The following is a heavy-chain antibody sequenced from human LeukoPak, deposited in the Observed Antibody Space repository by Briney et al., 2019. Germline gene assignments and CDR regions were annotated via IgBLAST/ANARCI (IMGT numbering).Heavy chain of an antibody. CDR1: GYSISSGYY. D-gene: IGHD4-17*01. Sequence: SETLSLTCTVSGYSISSGYYWGWIRQPPGKGLEWIGSIYHSGSTYYNPSLKRRVTISVDTSKNQFSLKLRSVTAADTAVYYCARSTVTTGEDYWGQGTLVTVSS. V-gene: IGHV4-38-2*02. CDR2: IYHSGST. CDR3: ARSTVTTGEDY. J-gene: IGHJ4*02.